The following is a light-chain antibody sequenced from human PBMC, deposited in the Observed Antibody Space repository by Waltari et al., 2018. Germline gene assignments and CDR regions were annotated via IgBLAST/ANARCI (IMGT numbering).Light chain of an antibody. J-gene: IGLJ1*01. CDR3: SSYRGGITLVV. CDR1: NSDTGGYNY. CDR2: EVY. Sequence: QSALAQPASVSGSPGQSITISCTGTNSDTGGYNYVSWYQVQSDKVPKLVIYEVYKRPSNISNRRSGSKSGNPASLTISGLQAEDEADYYCSSYRGGITLVVFGSGTKVTVL. V-gene: IGLV2-14*01.